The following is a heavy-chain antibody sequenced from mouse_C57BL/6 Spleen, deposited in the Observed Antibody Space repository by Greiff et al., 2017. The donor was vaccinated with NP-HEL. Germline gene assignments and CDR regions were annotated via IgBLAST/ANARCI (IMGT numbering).Heavy chain of an antibody. CDR1: GFSLTSYG. CDR3: ARSPDYYGSSYEDAMDY. CDR2: IWSGGST. Sequence: QVQLKESGPGLVQPSQSLSITCTVSGFSLTSYGVHWVRQSPGKGLEWLGVIWSGGSTDYNAAFISRLSISKDNSKSQVFFKMNSLQADDTAIYYCARSPDYYGSSYEDAMDYWGQGTSVTVSS. D-gene: IGHD1-1*01. V-gene: IGHV2-2*01. J-gene: IGHJ4*01.